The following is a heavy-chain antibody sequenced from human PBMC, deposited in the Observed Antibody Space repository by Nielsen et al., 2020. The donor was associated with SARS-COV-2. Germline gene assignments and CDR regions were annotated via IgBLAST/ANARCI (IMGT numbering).Heavy chain of an antibody. J-gene: IGHJ6*03. V-gene: IGHV3-15*05. Sequence: GGSLRLSCAASGITVSNAWMSWVRQAPGKGLEWVGRIKSKTDGATIDYAAPVEGRFFISRDDSENTLSLQMHSLKNEDTAIYYCTTDHLWFAYMDVWGKGTTVTVSS. D-gene: IGHD3-10*01. CDR1: GITVSNAW. CDR3: TTDHLWFAYMDV. CDR2: IKSKTDGATI.